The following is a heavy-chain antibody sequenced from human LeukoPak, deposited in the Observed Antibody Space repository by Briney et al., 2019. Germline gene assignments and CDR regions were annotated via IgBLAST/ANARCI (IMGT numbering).Heavy chain of an antibody. D-gene: IGHD3-22*01. CDR3: ARHPGIVVVPRYYFDY. Sequence: SETLSLTCTGSGGSISSSSYYWGWIRQPPGKGLEWIGSIYYSGSTYYNPSLKSRVTISVDTSKNQFSLKLSSVTAADTAVYYCARHPGIVVVPRYYFDYWGQGTLVTVSS. CDR1: GGSISSSSYY. J-gene: IGHJ4*02. V-gene: IGHV4-39*01. CDR2: IYYSGST.